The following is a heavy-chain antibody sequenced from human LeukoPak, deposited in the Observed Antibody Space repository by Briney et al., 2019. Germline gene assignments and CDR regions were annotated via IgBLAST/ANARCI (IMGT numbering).Heavy chain of an antibody. D-gene: IGHD3-22*01. CDR1: GGSISSYY. CDR3: ARGGYDSSGYALDY. J-gene: IGHJ4*02. V-gene: IGHV4-59*01. Sequence: SETLSLTCTVSGGSISSYYWSWTRQPPGKGLEWIGYIYYSGSTNYNPSLKSRVTISVDTSKNQFSLKLSSVTAADTAVYYCARGGYDSSGYALDYWGQGTLVTVSS. CDR2: IYYSGST.